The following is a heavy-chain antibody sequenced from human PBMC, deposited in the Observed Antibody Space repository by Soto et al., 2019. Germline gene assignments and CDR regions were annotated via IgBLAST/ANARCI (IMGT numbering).Heavy chain of an antibody. J-gene: IGHJ5*02. CDR1: GFTFSGSA. Sequence: LRLSCAASGFTFSGSAMHWVRQASGKGLEWVGRIRSKTNSYATAYAASVKGRFTISRDDSKDTAYLQMNSLKTEDTAVYYCTRDPRNYYDSIGSANWFDPWGQGTLVTVSS. CDR2: IRSKTNSYAT. V-gene: IGHV3-73*01. CDR3: TRDPRNYYDSIGSANWFDP. D-gene: IGHD3-22*01.